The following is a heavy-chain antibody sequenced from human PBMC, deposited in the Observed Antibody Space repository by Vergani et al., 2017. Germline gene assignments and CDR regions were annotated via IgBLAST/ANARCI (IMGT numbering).Heavy chain of an antibody. J-gene: IGHJ6*02. Sequence: QVQLVQSGAEVKKPGSSVKVSCKASGGTFSSYAISWVRQAPGQGLEWMGGIIPIFGTANYAQTFQGRGTITADESTSTAYMALSSLRSEDTAVYYCASRDITIFGVVIIRGYYYYGMDVWGQGTTVTVSS. CDR3: ASRDITIFGVVIIRGYYYYGMDV. V-gene: IGHV1-69*01. CDR2: IIPIFGTA. CDR1: GGTFSSYA. D-gene: IGHD3-3*01.